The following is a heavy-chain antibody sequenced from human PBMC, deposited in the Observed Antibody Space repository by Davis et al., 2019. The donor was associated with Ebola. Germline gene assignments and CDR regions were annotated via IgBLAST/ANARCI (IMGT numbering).Heavy chain of an antibody. V-gene: IGHV1-2*06. J-gene: IGHJ5*02. Sequence: AASVKVSCKASGYTFTGYYMHWVRQAPGQGLEWMGRINPNSGGTNYAQKFQGRVTMTRDTSISTAYMELSRLRSEDTAVYYCARDSSGWNWFDPWGQGTLVTVSS. CDR3: ARDSSGWNWFDP. D-gene: IGHD6-19*01. CDR1: GYTFTGYY. CDR2: INPNSGGT.